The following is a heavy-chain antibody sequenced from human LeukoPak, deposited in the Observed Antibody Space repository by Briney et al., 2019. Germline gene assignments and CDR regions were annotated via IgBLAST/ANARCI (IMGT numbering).Heavy chain of an antibody. CDR1: GGSISSYY. CDR2: IYYSGST. Sequence: SETLSLTCTVSGGSISSYYWSWIRQPPGKGLEWIGDIYYSGSTNYNPSLKSRVTISVDTSKNQFSLKLSSVTAADTAVYYCAKSNKESTYYDFWSGYYSETSYYYYYMDVWGKGTTVTVSS. CDR3: AKSNKESTYYDFWSGYYSETSYYYYYMDV. D-gene: IGHD3-3*01. J-gene: IGHJ6*03. V-gene: IGHV4-59*01.